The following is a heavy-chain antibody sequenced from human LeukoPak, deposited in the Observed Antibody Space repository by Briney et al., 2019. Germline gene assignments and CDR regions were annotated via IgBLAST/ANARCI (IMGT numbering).Heavy chain of an antibody. Sequence: TGRSLRLSCAASGFTFSSYGMHWVRQAPGKGLEWVAVISYDGSNKYYADSVKGRFTISRDNSKNTLYLQMNSLRAEDTAVYYCAKDQPLSYSTSTYFDYWGQGTLVTVSS. CDR1: GFTFSSYG. CDR2: ISYDGSNK. J-gene: IGHJ4*02. V-gene: IGHV3-30*18. CDR3: AKDQPLSYSTSTYFDY. D-gene: IGHD6-13*01.